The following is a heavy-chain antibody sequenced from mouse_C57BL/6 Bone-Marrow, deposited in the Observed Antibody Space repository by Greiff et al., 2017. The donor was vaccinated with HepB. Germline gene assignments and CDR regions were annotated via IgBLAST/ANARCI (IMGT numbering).Heavy chain of an antibody. CDR1: GYAFSSSW. V-gene: IGHV1-82*01. J-gene: IGHJ4*01. D-gene: IGHD2-4*01. CDR3: AINPMITYYAMDY. Sequence: QVQLKESGPELVKPGASVKISCKASGYAFSSSWMNWVKQRPGKGLEWIGRIYPGDGDTNYNGKFKGKATLTADKSSSTAYMQLSSLTSEDSAVYFGAINPMITYYAMDYWGQGTSVTVSS. CDR2: IYPGDGDT.